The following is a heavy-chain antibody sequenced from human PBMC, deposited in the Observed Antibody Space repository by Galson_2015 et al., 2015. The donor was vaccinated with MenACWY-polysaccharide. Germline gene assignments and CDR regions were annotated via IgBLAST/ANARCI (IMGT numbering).Heavy chain of an antibody. V-gene: IGHV3-74*01. J-gene: IGHJ4*02. CDR3: ARGYSAYD. Sequence: SMRISCAASGFTCSSYWLHWVRQAPGKALVRVSRIISDGRSTNSAASHMGRFTISRDNSKNTLYLQMNSLRAEDTALYYCARGYSAYDWGQGTLVTVSA. D-gene: IGHD5-12*01. CDR2: IISDGRST. CDR1: GFTCSSYW.